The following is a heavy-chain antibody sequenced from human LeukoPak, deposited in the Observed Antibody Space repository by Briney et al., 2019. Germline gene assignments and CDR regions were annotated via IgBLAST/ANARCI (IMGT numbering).Heavy chain of an antibody. V-gene: IGHV3-23*01. D-gene: IGHD2-2*02. Sequence: WGSLRLSCAASGFTFSSYAMSWVRQAPGKGLEWVSAISGSGGSTYYADSVKGRFTISRDNSKNTLYLQMNSLRAEDTAVYYCAREPRVVPAAIRSLLHAEEYYYYYYGMDVWGQGTTVTVSS. CDR3: AREPRVVPAAIRSLLHAEEYYYYYYGMDV. CDR1: GFTFSSYA. J-gene: IGHJ6*02. CDR2: ISGSGGST.